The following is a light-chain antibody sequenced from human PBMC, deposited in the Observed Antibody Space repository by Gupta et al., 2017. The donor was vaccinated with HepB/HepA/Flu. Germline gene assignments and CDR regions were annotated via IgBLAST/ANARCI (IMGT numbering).Light chain of an antibody. Sequence: QSALTPPASVSGSPGPSLTISCTGTSSHIGGYKYVSWYQQHPDQASKLTIYALPNRPSGLSNRFSGSKSGNTAALTISGLQTEDEADYYCGSYTSSSASSTPLIFGGGTKLTVL. CDR3: GSYTSSSASSTPLI. V-gene: IGLV2-14*03. CDR1: SSHIGGYKY. J-gene: IGLJ2*01. CDR2: ALP.